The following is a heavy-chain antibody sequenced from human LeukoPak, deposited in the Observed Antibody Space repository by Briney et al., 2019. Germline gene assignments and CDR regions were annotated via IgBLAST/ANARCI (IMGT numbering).Heavy chain of an antibody. CDR3: ARDPSSGGSFDY. CDR1: GYTFTSYG. CDR2: ISAYNGDT. V-gene: IGHV1-18*01. J-gene: IGHJ4*02. Sequence: ASVNVSCKASGYTFTSYGITWVRQAPGQGLEWMGWISAYNGDTNYAQKLQGRVTMSTDTSTSTGYMELRSLRSDDTAVYYCARDPSSGGSFDYWGQGTLVTVSS. D-gene: IGHD3-16*01.